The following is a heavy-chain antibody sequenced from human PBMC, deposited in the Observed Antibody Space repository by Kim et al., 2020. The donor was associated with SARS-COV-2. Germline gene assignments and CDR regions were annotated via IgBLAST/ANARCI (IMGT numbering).Heavy chain of an antibody. J-gene: IGHJ6*02. CDR3: ARVGYDYVWGSYRDYYYYYGIDV. CDR2: ISSSSSYT. CDR1: GFTFSDYY. D-gene: IGHD3-16*02. V-gene: IGHV3-11*05. Sequence: GGSLRLSCAASGFTFSDYYMSWIRQAPGKGLEWVSYISSSSSYTNYADSVKGRFTISGDNAKNSLDLQMNSLRAEDTAVYYCARVGYDYVWGSYRDYYYYYGIDVWGQGNTVTVSS.